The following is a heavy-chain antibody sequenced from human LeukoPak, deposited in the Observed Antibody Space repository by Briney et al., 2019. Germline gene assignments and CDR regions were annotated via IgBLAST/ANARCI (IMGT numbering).Heavy chain of an antibody. CDR1: GYTFTGYY. CDR2: INPNSGGT. Sequence: ASVKVSCKASGYTFTGYYMHWVRQAPGQGLEWMGWINPNSGGTNYAQKFQGRVTMTRDTSISTACMELSRLRSDDTAVYYCARDIDYSSTSCYYYYGMDVWGQGTTVTVSS. J-gene: IGHJ6*02. V-gene: IGHV1-2*02. D-gene: IGHD2-2*01. CDR3: ARDIDYSSTSCYYYYGMDV.